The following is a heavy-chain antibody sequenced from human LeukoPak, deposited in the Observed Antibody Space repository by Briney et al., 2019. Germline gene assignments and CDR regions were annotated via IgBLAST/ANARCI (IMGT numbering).Heavy chain of an antibody. J-gene: IGHJ4*02. CDR1: GGSISSYY. Sequence: SETLSLTCTVSGGSISSYYWSWIRQPPGKGLEWIGYIYYSGSTNYNPSLKSRVTISVDTSKNQFSLKLSSVTAADTAVYYCARYSSSPTYFDYWGRGTLVTVSS. V-gene: IGHV4-59*01. CDR3: ARYSSSPTYFDY. CDR2: IYYSGST. D-gene: IGHD6-6*01.